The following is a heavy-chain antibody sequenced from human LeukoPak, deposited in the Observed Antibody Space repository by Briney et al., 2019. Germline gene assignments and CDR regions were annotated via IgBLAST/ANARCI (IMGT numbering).Heavy chain of an antibody. CDR2: ISSGGSTI. J-gene: IGHJ4*02. D-gene: IGHD3-16*01. Sequence: GGSLRLSCAASGFIFSSYAMNWVRQAPGKGLEWVSYISSGGSTIYYADSVKGRFTISRDNAKESLYLQMNSLRVEDTALYFCARGDLRRLGYWGQGTLVTDSS. CDR3: ARGDLRRLGY. V-gene: IGHV3-48*03. CDR1: GFIFSSYA.